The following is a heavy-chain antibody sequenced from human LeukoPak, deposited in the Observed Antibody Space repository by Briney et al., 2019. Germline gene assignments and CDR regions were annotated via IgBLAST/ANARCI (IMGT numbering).Heavy chain of an antibody. V-gene: IGHV1-2*02. CDR1: GYTLTGYY. CDR2: INPNSGGT. D-gene: IGHD1-26*01. Sequence: ASVRVSCKASGYTLTGYYMHWVRQAPGQGLEWMGWINPNSGGTNYQGRVTMTRDTSISTAYMELSRLRSDDTAVYYCARDYDGGSYDYWGQGTLVTVSS. CDR3: ARDYDGGSYDY. J-gene: IGHJ4*02.